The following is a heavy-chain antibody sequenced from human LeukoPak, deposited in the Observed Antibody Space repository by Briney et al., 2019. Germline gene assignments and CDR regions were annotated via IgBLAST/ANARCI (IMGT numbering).Heavy chain of an antibody. CDR3: AEIPMVRGVIIRDY. CDR1: GYTFTSYD. D-gene: IGHD3-10*01. Sequence: SCKASGYTFTSYDINWVRQAPGKGLEWVAFIRYDGSNKYYADSVKGRFTISRDNSKNTLYLQMNSLRAEDTAVYYCAEIPMVRGVIIRDYWGQGTLVTVSS. J-gene: IGHJ4*02. V-gene: IGHV3-30*02. CDR2: IRYDGSNK.